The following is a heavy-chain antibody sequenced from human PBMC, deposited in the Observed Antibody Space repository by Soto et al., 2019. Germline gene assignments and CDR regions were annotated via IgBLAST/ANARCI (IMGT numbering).Heavy chain of an antibody. Sequence: QTLSLTCAISGDSVSSNSAAWNWIRQSPSRGLEWLGRTYYRSKWYNDYAVSVKSRITINPDTSKNKFSLQLNSVTPEDTAVYYCARGIAAAGSFGLYYYYYYMDVWGKGTTVTVSS. CDR2: TYYRSKWYN. CDR1: GDSVSSNSAA. D-gene: IGHD6-13*01. J-gene: IGHJ6*03. CDR3: ARGIAAAGSFGLYYYYYYMDV. V-gene: IGHV6-1*01.